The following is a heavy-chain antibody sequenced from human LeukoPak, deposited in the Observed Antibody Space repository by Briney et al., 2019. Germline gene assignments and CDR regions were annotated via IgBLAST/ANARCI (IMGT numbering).Heavy chain of an antibody. D-gene: IGHD3-10*01. CDR3: ARGVRGVINDYYYYYYMDV. J-gene: IGHJ6*03. Sequence: GGSLRLSCAASRFTFSSSSMNWVRQAPGKGLEWVSYISSNSRTIYYADSVKGRFTISRDNAKNSLYLQMNSLRAEDTAVYYCARGVRGVINDYYYYYYMDVWGKGTTVTVSS. V-gene: IGHV3-48*04. CDR1: RFTFSSSS. CDR2: ISSNSRTI.